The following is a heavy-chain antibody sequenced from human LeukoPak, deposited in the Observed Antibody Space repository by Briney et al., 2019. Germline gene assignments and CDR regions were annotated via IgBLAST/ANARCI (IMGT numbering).Heavy chain of an antibody. CDR2: IYYSGST. Sequence: PSETLSLTCTVSGGSISSGGYYWSWIRQHPGKGLEWIGYIYYSGSTYYNPSLKSRVTMSVDTSKNQFSLKLSSVTAADTAVYYCARDPNDDSSGSKDAFDIWGQGTMVTVSS. J-gene: IGHJ3*02. CDR1: GGSISSGGYY. V-gene: IGHV4-31*03. D-gene: IGHD3-22*01. CDR3: ARDPNDDSSGSKDAFDI.